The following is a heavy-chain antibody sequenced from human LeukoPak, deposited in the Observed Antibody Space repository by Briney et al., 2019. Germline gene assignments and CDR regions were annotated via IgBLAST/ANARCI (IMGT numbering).Heavy chain of an antibody. CDR2: INHSGST. D-gene: IGHD3-22*01. CDR1: GGSFSGYY. J-gene: IGHJ5*02. Sequence: SETLSLTCAVYGGSFSGYYWSWIRQPPGKGLEWIGEINHSGSTNYNPSLKSRVTISVDTSKNQFSLKLSSVTAADTAVYYCARGGYYDSSGYPQRDQWFDPWGQGTLVTVSS. V-gene: IGHV4-34*01. CDR3: ARGGYYDSSGYPQRDQWFDP.